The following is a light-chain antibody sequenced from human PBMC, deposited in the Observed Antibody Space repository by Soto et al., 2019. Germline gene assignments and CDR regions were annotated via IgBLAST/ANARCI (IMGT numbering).Light chain of an antibody. V-gene: IGLV2-14*01. Sequence: QSALTQPASLSGSPGQSITISCTGTSRDVGGYNYVSWYQQHSGKAPKLMIYDVSNRPSGASNRFSGSKSGNTASLTISGLQAEDEADYYCGSYASSSTLYVFGTGTKVTVL. J-gene: IGLJ1*01. CDR3: GSYASSSTLYV. CDR1: SRDVGGYNY. CDR2: DVS.